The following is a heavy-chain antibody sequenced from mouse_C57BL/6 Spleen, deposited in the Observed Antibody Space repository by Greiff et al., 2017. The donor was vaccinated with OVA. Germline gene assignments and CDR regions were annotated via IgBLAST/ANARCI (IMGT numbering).Heavy chain of an antibody. D-gene: IGHD1-1*01. CDR3: GRRTTVVATELDY. J-gene: IGHJ2*01. V-gene: IGHV1-80*01. CDR1: GYAFSSYW. Sequence: QVQLQQSGAELVKPGASVKISCKASGYAFSSYWMNWVKQRPGQGLEWIGQIYPGDGDTNYNGKFKGKATLTADKSSSTAYMQLSRLTSEDAADYFCGRRTTVVATELDYWGQGTTLTVSS. CDR2: IYPGDGDT.